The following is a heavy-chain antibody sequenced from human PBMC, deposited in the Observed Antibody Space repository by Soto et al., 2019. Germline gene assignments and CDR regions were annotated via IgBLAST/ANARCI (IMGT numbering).Heavy chain of an antibody. CDR2: IYYSGST. CDR1: GGSICSGGYY. CDR3: ARLRGYSSGYYYMDV. D-gene: IGHD6-19*01. V-gene: IGHV4-39*01. J-gene: IGHJ6*03. Sequence: SETLSLSCTVSGGSICSGGYYWSWIRQHPGKGLEWIGSIYYSGSTYYNPSLKSRVTISVDTSKNQFSLKLSSVTAADTAVYYCARLRGYSSGYYYMDVWGKGTTVTVSS.